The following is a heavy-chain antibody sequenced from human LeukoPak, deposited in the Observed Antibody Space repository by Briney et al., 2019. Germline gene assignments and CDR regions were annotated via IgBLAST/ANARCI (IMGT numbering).Heavy chain of an antibody. Sequence: GASVKVSCKASGGTFSSYAISWVRQAPGQGLEWMGGIIPIFVTAKYAQKFQGRVTITADESTSTAYMELSSLRSEDTAVYYCARGGWSGDSSSWFPSWFDPWGQGTLVTVSS. CDR2: IIPIFVTA. CDR1: GGTFSSYA. D-gene: IGHD6-13*01. CDR3: ARGGWSGDSSSWFPSWFDP. J-gene: IGHJ5*02. V-gene: IGHV1-69*01.